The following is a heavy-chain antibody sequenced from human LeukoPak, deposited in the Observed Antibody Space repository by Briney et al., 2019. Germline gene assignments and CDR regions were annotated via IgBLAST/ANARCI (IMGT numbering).Heavy chain of an antibody. D-gene: IGHD3-22*01. Sequence: AASVKVSCKASGYTFTNYGISWVRQAPGQGLEWMGWISAYNGNTNYAQKLQGRVTMTTDTSTSTAYMELRSLRSDDTAVYYCARDYCDSSGYAEYFQHWGQGTLVTVSS. CDR2: ISAYNGNT. CDR3: ARDYCDSSGYAEYFQH. J-gene: IGHJ1*01. CDR1: GYTFTNYG. V-gene: IGHV1-18*01.